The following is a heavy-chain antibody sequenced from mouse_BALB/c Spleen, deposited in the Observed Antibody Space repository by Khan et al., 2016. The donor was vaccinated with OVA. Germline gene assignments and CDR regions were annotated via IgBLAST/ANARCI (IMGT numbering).Heavy chain of an antibody. CDR1: GFSLSRYN. CDR3: ARAYYRYDGYYAMDY. D-gene: IGHD2-14*01. Sequence: VQLQESGPGLVAPSQSLSITCTVSGFSLSRYNIHWVRQPPGKGLAWLGMIWGGGGTDYNSTLKIRLSISKDNSKSQVFLKMNSLQTDDTAIYFCARAYYRYDGYYAMDYWGQGTSVTVSS. J-gene: IGHJ4*01. CDR2: IWGGGGT. V-gene: IGHV2-6-4*01.